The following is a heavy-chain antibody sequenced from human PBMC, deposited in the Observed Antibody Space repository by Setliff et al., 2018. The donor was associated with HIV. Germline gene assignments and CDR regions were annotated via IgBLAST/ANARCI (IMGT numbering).Heavy chain of an antibody. J-gene: IGHJ3*01. Sequence: PSETLSLTCSISGATIHYHYWSWIRQPPGKGLEWIGYVDYSGDTEYSPSLQSRATISRDPSKSQVSLTLNSATAADTAVYYCTRGPGGTVPKPLEAFDVWGRGAVVTVSS. CDR1: GATIHYHY. D-gene: IGHD1-7*01. V-gene: IGHV4-59*11. CDR3: TRGPGGTVPKPLEAFDV. CDR2: VDYSGDT.